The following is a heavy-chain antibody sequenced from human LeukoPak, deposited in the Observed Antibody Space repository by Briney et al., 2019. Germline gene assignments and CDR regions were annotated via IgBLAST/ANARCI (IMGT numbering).Heavy chain of an antibody. CDR2: ISYDGSNK. CDR1: GFTFSSYG. CDR3: AKDRYYDSSGYPYYYGMDV. Sequence: GGSLRLSCAASGFTFSSYGMHWVRQAPGKGLEWVAVISYDGSNKYYADSVKGRFTISRDNSKNTLYLQMNSLRAEDTAVYYCAKDRYYDSSGYPYYYGMDVWGQGTTVTVSS. V-gene: IGHV3-30*18. D-gene: IGHD3-22*01. J-gene: IGHJ6*02.